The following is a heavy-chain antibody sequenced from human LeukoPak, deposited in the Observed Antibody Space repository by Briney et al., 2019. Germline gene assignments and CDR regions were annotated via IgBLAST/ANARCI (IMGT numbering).Heavy chain of an antibody. V-gene: IGHV4-59*01. J-gene: IGHJ4*02. CDR2: IYYSGST. CDR1: GGPISSYY. CDR3: ASSGWYRDYFDY. Sequence: SETLSLTCTVSGGPISSYYWSWLRQPPGKGLEWIGYIYYSGSTNYNPSLKSRVTISVDTSKNQFSLKLSSVTAADTAVYYCASSGWYRDYFDYWGQGTLVTVSS. D-gene: IGHD6-19*01.